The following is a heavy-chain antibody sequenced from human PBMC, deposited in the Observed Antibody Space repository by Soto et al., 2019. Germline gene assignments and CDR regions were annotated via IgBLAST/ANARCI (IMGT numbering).Heavy chain of an antibody. V-gene: IGHV3-23*01. D-gene: IGHD6-13*01. CDR3: AKDMSSWYYYGMDV. CDR1: GFTFSSYA. CDR2: ISGSGGST. J-gene: IGHJ6*02. Sequence: EVQLLESGGGLVQPGGSLRLSCAASGFTFSSYAMSWVRQAPGMGLEWVSAISGSGGSTYYADSVKGRFTISRDNSKNTLYLQMNSLRAEDTAVYYCAKDMSSWYYYGMDVWGQGTTVTVSS.